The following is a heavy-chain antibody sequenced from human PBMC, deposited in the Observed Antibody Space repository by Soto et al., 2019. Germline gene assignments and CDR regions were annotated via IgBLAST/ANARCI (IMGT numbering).Heavy chain of an antibody. CDR1: GYTFTSYG. D-gene: IGHD5-18*01. CDR2: ISAYNGNT. J-gene: IGHJ4*02. V-gene: IGHV1-18*01. CDR3: VRVDTAMVPQSPDY. Sequence: ASVKVSCKASGYTFTSYGISWVRQAPGQGLEWMGWISAYNGNTNYAQKLQGRVTMTTDTSTSTAYMELRSLRSDATAVYYCVRVDTAMVPQSPDYWGQGTLVTVSS.